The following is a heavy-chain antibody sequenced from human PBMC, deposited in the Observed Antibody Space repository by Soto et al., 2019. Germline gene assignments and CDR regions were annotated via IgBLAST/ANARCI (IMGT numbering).Heavy chain of an antibody. CDR2: IFPSDSDT. CDR3: ARKDKSGYFNWFDT. D-gene: IGHD3-22*01. J-gene: IGHJ5*02. V-gene: IGHV5-51*01. CDR1: GYRFTSYL. Sequence: XESLKISFLTSGYRFTSYLVAWVRQMPGKGLDWMGIIFPSDSDTRYSPSFQGQVTISADRSTSTVFLQWASLKASDTAVYFCARKDKSGYFNWFDTWGQGTLVTVSS.